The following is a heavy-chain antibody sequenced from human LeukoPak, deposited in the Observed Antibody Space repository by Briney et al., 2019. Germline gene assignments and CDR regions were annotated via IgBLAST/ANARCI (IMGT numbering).Heavy chain of an antibody. V-gene: IGHV3-23*01. Sequence: GGSLRLSCTASGFTFSSFAMNWVRQAPGKGLEWVSVISATGEKSYYAESVKDRFTISRDYSKKTVFLSMNSLRVDDTAIYYCAKDRRLSVTTDYYFDVWGPGTLVTVSS. CDR3: AKDRRLSVTTDYYFDV. D-gene: IGHD4-17*01. CDR2: ISATGEKS. CDR1: GFTFSSFA. J-gene: IGHJ4*02.